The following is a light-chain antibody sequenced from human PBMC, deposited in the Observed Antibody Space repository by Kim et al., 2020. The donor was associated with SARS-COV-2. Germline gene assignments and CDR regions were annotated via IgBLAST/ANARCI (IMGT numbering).Light chain of an antibody. Sequence: GQRCTIACSGRGSDIGSDTVNWSQQLPGTAPKLLIYNNDQRPSGVPDRFSGSKSGTSASLAISGLQSEDETYYHCAAWDDSLHGWVFGGGTQLTVL. V-gene: IGLV1-44*01. J-gene: IGLJ3*02. CDR2: NND. CDR1: GSDIGSDT. CDR3: AAWDDSLHGWV.